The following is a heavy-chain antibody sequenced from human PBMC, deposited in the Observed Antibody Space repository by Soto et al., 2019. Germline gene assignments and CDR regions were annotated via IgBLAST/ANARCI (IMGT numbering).Heavy chain of an antibody. CDR1: GFTFSSYW. J-gene: IGHJ6*03. CDR3: ARVYCSGGSCYFYYMDV. Sequence: PGGSLRLSCAASGFTFSSYWMSWVRQAPGKGLEWVANIKQDGSEKYYVDSVKGRFTISRDNAKNSLYLQMNSLRAEDTAVYYCARVYCSGGSCYFYYMDVWGKGTTVTVLL. D-gene: IGHD2-15*01. V-gene: IGHV3-7*01. CDR2: IKQDGSEK.